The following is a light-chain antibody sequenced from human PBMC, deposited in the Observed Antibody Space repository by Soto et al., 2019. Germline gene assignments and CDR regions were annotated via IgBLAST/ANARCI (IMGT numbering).Light chain of an antibody. Sequence: AIRMTQPPSSLSASTGDRVTITCRASQGISSYLAWYQQKPGKAPKLLIYAASTLQSGVPSRFSGSGSGTDFTLTISCLQSEDFATYYCQQYYSYPRTFGQGTKVDIK. V-gene: IGKV1-8*01. CDR1: QGISSY. CDR3: QQYYSYPRT. J-gene: IGKJ1*01. CDR2: AAS.